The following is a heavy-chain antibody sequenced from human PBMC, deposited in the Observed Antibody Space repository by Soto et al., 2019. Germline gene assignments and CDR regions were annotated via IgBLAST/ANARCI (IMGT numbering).Heavy chain of an antibody. J-gene: IGHJ6*02. D-gene: IGHD6-13*01. Sequence: QVQLVESGGGVVQPGRSLRLSCAASGFTFDNYGMHWVRQAPGKGLEWVAVISYDASNKYYGDSVKGRFTSSRDNSKKTLYLQMNSLRAEDTAVYYCAKDPGVAATGGNYGMDVWGQGTTVTVSS. V-gene: IGHV3-30*18. CDR2: ISYDASNK. CDR3: AKDPGVAATGGNYGMDV. CDR1: GFTFDNYG.